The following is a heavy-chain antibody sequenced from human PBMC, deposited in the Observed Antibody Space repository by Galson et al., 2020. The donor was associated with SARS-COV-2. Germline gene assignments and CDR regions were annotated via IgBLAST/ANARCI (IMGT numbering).Heavy chain of an antibody. J-gene: IGHJ6*03. CDR1: GASFSDYY. V-gene: IGHV4-34*01. D-gene: IGHD5-12*01. Sequence: SETLFLTCVVDGASFSDYYWSWIRQPPGKGLEWIGEINHSGSTKYNPSLKSRVSVSVDTSKKRFSLKLSSVTAADTAVYYCARGSGGRYSGYGGYYYDMDVWGKGTTVTVSS. CDR3: ARGSGGRYSGYGGYYYDMDV. CDR2: INHSGST.